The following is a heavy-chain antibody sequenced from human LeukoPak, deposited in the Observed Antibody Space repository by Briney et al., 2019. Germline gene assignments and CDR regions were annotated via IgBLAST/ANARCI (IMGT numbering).Heavy chain of an antibody. Sequence: GGSLRLSCAASGFTFSNYDMEWVRQPTGKPLEWVSHIGTGGDTYYPTPVKGRFIVSRENAKNSLFLQMSSLRVEDTAVYYCARGFLTNRGDGPTSDHWGQGTLVTVSS. J-gene: IGHJ4*02. D-gene: IGHD5-24*01. CDR2: IGTGGDT. CDR3: ARGFLTNRGDGPTSDH. V-gene: IGHV3-13*01. CDR1: GFTFSNYD.